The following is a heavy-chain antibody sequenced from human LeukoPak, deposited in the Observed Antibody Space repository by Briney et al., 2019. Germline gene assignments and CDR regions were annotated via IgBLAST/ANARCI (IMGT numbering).Heavy chain of an antibody. CDR1: GFTFSSYS. CDR3: ARVSDYGDLPYYYGMDV. J-gene: IGHJ6*02. D-gene: IGHD4-17*01. V-gene: IGHV3-21*01. CDR2: ISSSSSYI. Sequence: GGSLRLSCAASGFTFSSYSMNWVRQAPGKGLEWVSSISSSSSYIYYADSVKGRFTISRDNAKNSLYLQMNSLRAEDTAVYYCARVSDYGDLPYYYGMDVWGQGTTVTVSS.